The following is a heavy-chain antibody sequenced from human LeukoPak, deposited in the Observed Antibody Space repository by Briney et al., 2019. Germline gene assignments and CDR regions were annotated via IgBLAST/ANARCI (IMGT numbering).Heavy chain of an antibody. CDR2: ISYDGSNK. D-gene: IGHD3-22*01. J-gene: IGHJ4*02. Sequence: GGSLRLSCAASGFTVSSNYMSWVRQAPGKGLEWVAVISYDGSNKYYADSVKGRFTISRDNSKNTLYLQMNSLRAEDTAVYYCAKESSSGYYYFDYWGQGTLVTVSS. V-gene: IGHV3-30*18. CDR1: GFTVSSNY. CDR3: AKESSSGYYYFDY.